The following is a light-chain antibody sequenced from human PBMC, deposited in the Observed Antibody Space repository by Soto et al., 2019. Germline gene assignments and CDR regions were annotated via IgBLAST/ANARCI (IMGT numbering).Light chain of an antibody. CDR3: QQYGSSPWT. Sequence: EIVLTQSPGTLSLSPGERATLSCRAIQSVSSRKLVWYQQKPGQAPRLLIYGASSRATGIPDRFSGSGSGTDFTLTISRLEPEDFAVYYCQQYGSSPWTFGQGTKVEIK. CDR1: QSVSSRK. CDR2: GAS. J-gene: IGKJ1*01. V-gene: IGKV3-20*01.